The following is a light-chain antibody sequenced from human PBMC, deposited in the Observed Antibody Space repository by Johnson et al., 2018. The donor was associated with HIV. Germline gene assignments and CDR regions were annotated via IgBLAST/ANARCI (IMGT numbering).Light chain of an antibody. V-gene: IGLV1-51*02. CDR1: SSNIGNSY. CDR2: ENN. Sequence: QSVLTQPPSVSAAPGQKVTISCSGSSSNIGNSYVSWYQQLPGTAPKLLIYENNKRPSGIPDRFSGSKSGTSATLGITGLQTGDEADYYCGTWDSSLIVYVVGTGTKVTVL. CDR3: GTWDSSLIVYV. J-gene: IGLJ1*01.